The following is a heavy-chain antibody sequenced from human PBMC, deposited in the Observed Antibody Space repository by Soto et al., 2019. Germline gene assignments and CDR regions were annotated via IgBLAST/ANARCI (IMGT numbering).Heavy chain of an antibody. CDR2: IWYDGSNK. J-gene: IGHJ6*03. Sequence: GGSLRLSCAASGFTFSSYGMHWVRQAPGKGLEWVAVIWYDGSNKYYADSVKGRFTISRDNSKNTLYLQMNSLRAEDTAVYYCARERGIAPPTANWGSYYYYYYMDVWGKGTTVTVSS. V-gene: IGHV3-33*01. D-gene: IGHD7-27*01. CDR1: GFTFSSYG. CDR3: ARERGIAPPTANWGSYYYYYYMDV.